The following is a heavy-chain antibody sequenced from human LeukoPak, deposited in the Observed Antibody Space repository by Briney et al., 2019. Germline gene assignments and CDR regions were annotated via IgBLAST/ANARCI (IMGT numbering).Heavy chain of an antibody. J-gene: IGHJ1*01. V-gene: IGHV4-39*01. Sequence: SETLSLTCAVSGDYISSSSYYWGWIRQSPGTGLEWIGDTYHSGRTYYNPSLKSRVAISIDTSKNQFSLRLRSMTAADTAVFYCARRRYYDSTGYFEWGRGTLVTVSS. CDR3: ARRRYYDSTGYFE. CDR2: TYHSGRT. CDR1: GDYISSSSYY. D-gene: IGHD3-22*01.